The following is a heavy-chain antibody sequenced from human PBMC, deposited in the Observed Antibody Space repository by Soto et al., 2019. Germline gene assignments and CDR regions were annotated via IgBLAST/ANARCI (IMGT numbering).Heavy chain of an antibody. CDR2: IYQTGRT. Sequence: QVQLQESGPGLVKPSETLSLTCAVSDYSISSGYYWGWIRQPPGKGLEWVGSIYQTGRTYYNPSLKSRVTISVDTSKNHFSLKLTSVTAADTAVYYCARFTPGVGWFDPWGQGTLVTVSS. D-gene: IGHD2-15*01. CDR1: DYSISSGYY. J-gene: IGHJ5*02. V-gene: IGHV4-38-2*01. CDR3: ARFTPGVGWFDP.